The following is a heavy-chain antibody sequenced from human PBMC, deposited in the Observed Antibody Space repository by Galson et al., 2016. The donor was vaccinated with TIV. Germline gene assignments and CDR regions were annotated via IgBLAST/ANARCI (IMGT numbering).Heavy chain of an antibody. D-gene: IGHD3-22*01. CDR1: GYIFTAYF. J-gene: IGHJ4*02. CDR3: ARSYYCDSSACYFDY. Sequence: SVKVSCKASGYIFTAYFIHWVRQAPGQGLEWMGRINPNSGATDYAQKFQGRVTMTRDTSMSTAYMELSRLTYDDTAMYYCARSYYCDSSACYFDYWGQGTLVTVSS. V-gene: IGHV1-2*06. CDR2: INPNSGAT.